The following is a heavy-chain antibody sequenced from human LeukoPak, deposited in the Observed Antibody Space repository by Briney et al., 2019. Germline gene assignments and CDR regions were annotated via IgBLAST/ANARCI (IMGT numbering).Heavy chain of an antibody. CDR1: GFTFHSYR. Sequence: GGSLRLSCAASGFTFHSYRMHWVRQAPGKGLVWVSRIDNDGGSTTYADSVKGRFTISRDNARNTLYLQMNSVRAEDTAVYYCARSWFPYYFDYWGQGTLVTVSS. D-gene: IGHD3-9*01. CDR3: ARSWFPYYFDY. CDR2: IDNDGGST. V-gene: IGHV3-74*01. J-gene: IGHJ4*02.